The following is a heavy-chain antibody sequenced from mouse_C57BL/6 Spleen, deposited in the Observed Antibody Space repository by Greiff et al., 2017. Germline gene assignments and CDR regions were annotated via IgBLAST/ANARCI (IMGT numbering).Heavy chain of an antibody. D-gene: IGHD4-1*01. CDR2: IDPETGGT. CDR1: GYTFTDYE. V-gene: IGHV1-15*01. J-gene: IGHJ4*01. CDR3: TRPNWDGYYAMDY. Sequence: VKLQQSGAELVRPGASVTLSCKASGYTFTDYEMHWVKQTPVHGLEWIGAIDPETGGTAYNQKFKGKAILTADKSSSTAYMELRSLTSEDSAVYYCTRPNWDGYYAMDYWGQGTSGTVSS.